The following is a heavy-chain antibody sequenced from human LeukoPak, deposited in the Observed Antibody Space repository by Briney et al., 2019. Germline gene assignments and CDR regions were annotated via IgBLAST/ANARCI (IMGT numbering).Heavy chain of an antibody. CDR2: IGGSSTYI. CDR3: VRSGGYGGLYYFDY. J-gene: IGHJ4*02. Sequence: GGSLRLSCVDSGFTFSDYSMNWVRQAPGQGLEWISSIGGSSTYIYYADSVRGRFTISRDNAKNSLYLHMTNLRAEDTAVYYCVRSGGYGGLYYFDYWGQGTLVTVSS. CDR1: GFTFSDYS. D-gene: IGHD4/OR15-4a*01. V-gene: IGHV3-21*01.